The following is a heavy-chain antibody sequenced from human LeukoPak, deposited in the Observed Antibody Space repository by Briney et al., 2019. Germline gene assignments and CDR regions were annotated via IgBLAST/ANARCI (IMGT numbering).Heavy chain of an antibody. CDR3: ARVVYDSSGYYYCYYMDV. D-gene: IGHD3-22*01. V-gene: IGHV3-74*01. CDR1: GFTFSSYW. Sequence: PGGSLRLSCAASGFTFSSYWMHWVRQAPGKGLVWVSRINSDGSSTSYADSVKGRFTISRDNAKNTLYLQMNSLRAEDTAVYYCARVVYDSSGYYYCYYMDVWGKGTTVTVSS. J-gene: IGHJ6*03. CDR2: INSDGSST.